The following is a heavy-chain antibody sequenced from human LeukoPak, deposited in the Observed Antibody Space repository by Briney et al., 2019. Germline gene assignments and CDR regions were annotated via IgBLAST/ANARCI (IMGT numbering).Heavy chain of an antibody. J-gene: IGHJ5*02. D-gene: IGHD2-2*01. CDR3: ARSKAHLSTSWYGTWFDP. Sequence: PSETLSLTCTVSGGSISSYYWSWLRQPPGKGLEWVGSMYHSGDTYYNPSLKSRVTISVDTSKNQLSLKLSSVTAADTAVYYCARSKAHLSTSWYGTWFDPRGQGTLVTVSS. CDR2: MYHSGDT. V-gene: IGHV4-59*08. CDR1: GGSISSYY.